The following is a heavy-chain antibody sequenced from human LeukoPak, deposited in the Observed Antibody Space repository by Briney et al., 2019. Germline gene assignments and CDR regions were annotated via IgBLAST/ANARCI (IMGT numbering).Heavy chain of an antibody. CDR3: ARGSGPDRPPDY. CDR2: IYYSGST. Sequence: SETLSLTCTVSGGSISSSSYYWGWIRQPPGKGLEWIGSIYYSGSTYYNPSLKSRVTISVDTSKNQFSLKLSSVTAADTAVYYCARGSGPDRPPDYWGQGTLVTVSS. V-gene: IGHV4-39*07. CDR1: GGSISSSSYY. J-gene: IGHJ4*02. D-gene: IGHD3-10*01.